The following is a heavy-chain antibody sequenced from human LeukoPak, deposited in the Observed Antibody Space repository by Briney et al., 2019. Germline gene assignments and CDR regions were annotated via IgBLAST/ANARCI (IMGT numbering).Heavy chain of an antibody. V-gene: IGHV4-59*01. J-gene: IGHJ4*02. CDR1: GGSISSYY. D-gene: IGHD5-18*01. CDR3: ARLRGYSYGSFDY. Sequence: SETLSLTCTVSGGSISSYYWSWIRQPPGKGLEWIGYIYYSGSTNYNPSLKSRVTISVDTSKNQFSLKLSSVTAADTAVYYCARLRGYSYGSFDYWGQGALVTVSS. CDR2: IYYSGST.